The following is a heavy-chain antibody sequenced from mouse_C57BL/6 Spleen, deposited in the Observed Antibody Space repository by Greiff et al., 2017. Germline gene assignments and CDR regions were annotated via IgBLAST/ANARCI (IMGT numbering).Heavy chain of an antibody. CDR3: AREGLSHYYAMDY. J-gene: IGHJ4*01. V-gene: IGHV1-19*01. Sequence: EVQLQQSGPVLVKPGASVKMSCKASGYTFTDYYMNWVKQSHGKSLEWIGVINPYNGGTSYNQKFKGKATLTVDKSSSTAYMELNSLTSEDSAVYYCAREGLSHYYAMDYWGQGTSVTVSS. CDR1: GYTFTDYY. D-gene: IGHD3-3*01. CDR2: INPYNGGT.